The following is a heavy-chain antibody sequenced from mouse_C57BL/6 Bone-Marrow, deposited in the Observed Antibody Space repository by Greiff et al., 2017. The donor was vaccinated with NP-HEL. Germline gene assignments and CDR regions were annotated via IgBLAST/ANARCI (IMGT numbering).Heavy chain of an antibody. Sequence: VHLVESGAELARPGASVKLSCKASGYTFTSYGISWVKQRTGQGLEWIGEIYPRSGNTYYNEKFKGKATLTADKSSSTAYMELRSLTSEDSAVYFCARRGYYYGSSYGFAYWGQGTLVTVSA. D-gene: IGHD1-1*01. CDR1: GYTFTSYG. CDR2: IYPRSGNT. J-gene: IGHJ3*01. CDR3: ARRGYYYGSSYGFAY. V-gene: IGHV1-81*01.